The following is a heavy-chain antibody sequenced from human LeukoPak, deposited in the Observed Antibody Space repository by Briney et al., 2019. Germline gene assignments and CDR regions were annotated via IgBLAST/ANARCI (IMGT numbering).Heavy chain of an antibody. CDR1: GFTFSSYG. D-gene: IGHD6-19*01. CDR2: ISYDGSNK. Sequence: GGSLRLSCAASGFTFSSYGMHWVRQAPGKGLEWVAVISYDGSNKYYADSVKGRFTISRDNSKNTLYLQMNSLRAEDTAVYYCAKESQWLPSCGLDYWGQGTLVTVSS. J-gene: IGHJ4*01. CDR3: AKESQWLPSCGLDY. V-gene: IGHV3-30*18.